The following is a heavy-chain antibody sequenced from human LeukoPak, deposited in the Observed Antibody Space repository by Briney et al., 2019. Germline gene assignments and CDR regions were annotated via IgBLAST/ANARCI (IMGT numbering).Heavy chain of an antibody. CDR3: ARDIVVVVADRLSYEGYMDV. Sequence: ASVKVSCKASGYTFTSYYMHWVRQAPGQGLEWMGIINPSGGSTSYAQKFQGRVTMTRDTSTSTVYMELSSLRPEDTAVYYCARDIVVVVADRLSYEGYMDVWGKGTTVTVSS. CDR1: GYTFTSYY. CDR2: INPSGGST. V-gene: IGHV1-46*01. D-gene: IGHD2-15*01. J-gene: IGHJ6*03.